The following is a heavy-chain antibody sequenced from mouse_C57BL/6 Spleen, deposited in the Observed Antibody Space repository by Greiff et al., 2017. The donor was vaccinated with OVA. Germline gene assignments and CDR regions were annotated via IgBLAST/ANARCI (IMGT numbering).Heavy chain of an antibody. D-gene: IGHD1-1*01. CDR2: IDPENGNT. V-gene: IGHV14-3*01. J-gene: IGHJ3*01. Sequence: EVQLVESVAELVRPGASVKLSCTASGFNIKNTYMHWVKQRPEQGLEWIGRIDPENGNTKYAPKFKGKATITADTSSNTAYLQLSSLTSEDTAIYYCARPPYYYGSSWFAYWGQGTLVTVSA. CDR3: ARPPYYYGSSWFAY. CDR1: GFNIKNTY.